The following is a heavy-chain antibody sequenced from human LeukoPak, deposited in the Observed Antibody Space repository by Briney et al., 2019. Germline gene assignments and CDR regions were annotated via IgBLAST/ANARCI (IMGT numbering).Heavy chain of an antibody. J-gene: IGHJ4*02. V-gene: IGHV4-59*08. CDR2: IYYSGST. CDR3: ARFPVSGDYVRTFDY. CDR1: GGSISNYY. Sequence: PSETLSLTCTVCGGSISNYYWRWVRQSPGKGLECIGHIYYSGSTTYKPSLRSLVNISVDTSKNQFSLRLSSVTAADTAMYYCARFPVSGDYVRTFDYWGQGTPVTVPS. D-gene: IGHD4-17*01.